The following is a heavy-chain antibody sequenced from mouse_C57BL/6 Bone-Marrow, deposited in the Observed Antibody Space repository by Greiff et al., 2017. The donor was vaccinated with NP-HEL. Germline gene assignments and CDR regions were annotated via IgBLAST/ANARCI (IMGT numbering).Heavy chain of an antibody. Sequence: QVTLKESGPGILQSSQTLSLTCSFSGFSLSTSGMGVSWIRQPSGKGLEWLAHIYWDDDKRYNPSLKSRLTISKDTSRNQVFLKITSVDTADTATYYCARISTHYYGSSHWYFDVWGTGTTVTVSS. CDR3: ARISTHYYGSSHWYFDV. D-gene: IGHD1-1*01. CDR2: IYWDDDK. CDR1: GFSLSTSGMG. V-gene: IGHV8-12*01. J-gene: IGHJ1*03.